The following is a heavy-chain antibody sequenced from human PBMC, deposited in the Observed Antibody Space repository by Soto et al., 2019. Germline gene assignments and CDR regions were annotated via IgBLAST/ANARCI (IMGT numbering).Heavy chain of an antibody. Sequence: PGGSLRLSCAASGFTFNSYWMGWVRQAPGKGLEWVANMKQDGNEKYYVDSVKGRFTISRDNAKNSLYLQIDSLRAEDTAVYYCARDRRCSSTTCYYFDYWGQGTLVTVSS. CDR1: GFTFNSYW. D-gene: IGHD2-2*01. CDR3: ARDRRCSSTTCYYFDY. CDR2: MKQDGNEK. V-gene: IGHV3-7*01. J-gene: IGHJ4*02.